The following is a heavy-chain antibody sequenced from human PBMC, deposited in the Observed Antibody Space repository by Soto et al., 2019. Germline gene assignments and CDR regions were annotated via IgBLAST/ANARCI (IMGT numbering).Heavy chain of an antibody. D-gene: IGHD2-2*01. V-gene: IGHV1-69*13. J-gene: IGHJ6*02. CDR1: GGTFSSYA. CDR2: IIPIFGTA. CDR3: ARREGPAAISAYYYGMDV. Sequence: SVKVSCKASGGTFSSYAISWVRQAPGQGLEWMGGIIPIFGTANYAQKFQGRVTITADESTSTAYMELSSLRSEDTAVYYCARREGPAAISAYYYGMDVWGQGTTVTVSS.